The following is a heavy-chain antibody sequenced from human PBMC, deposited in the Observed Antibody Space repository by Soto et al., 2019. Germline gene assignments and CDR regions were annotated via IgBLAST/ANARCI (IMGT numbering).Heavy chain of an antibody. V-gene: IGHV3-33*01. CDR2: IGGTGSKE. Sequence: QVQLLESGGGVVQPGGSLRLSCVESGLTFSGLGMKFSSYGMEWVRQAPGKGLEWVALIGGTGSKEEYADSVKGRFTISRDNSKNTVYLQMSSLRVEDTGVYYCARSRVPYSDYEPSRDWGPGTLVTVSS. CDR3: ARSRVPYSDYEPSRD. D-gene: IGHD5-12*01. CDR1: GLTFSGLGMKFSSYG. J-gene: IGHJ4*02.